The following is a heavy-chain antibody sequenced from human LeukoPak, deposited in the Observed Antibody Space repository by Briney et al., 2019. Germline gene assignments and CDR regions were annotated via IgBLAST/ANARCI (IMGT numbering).Heavy chain of an antibody. D-gene: IGHD4-17*01. CDR1: GYTFTSYH. J-gene: IGHJ4*02. V-gene: IGHV1-8*03. CDR3: ARTTSLTASGYDY. CDR2: MNPYSGDR. Sequence: GASVKVSCKTSGYTFTSYHINWVRHATGQGLEWMGWMNPYSGDRGYAQKFQGRVSITSDTSISTAYLELSSLRSDDTAVYFCARTTSLTASGYDYWGQGTLVTVSS.